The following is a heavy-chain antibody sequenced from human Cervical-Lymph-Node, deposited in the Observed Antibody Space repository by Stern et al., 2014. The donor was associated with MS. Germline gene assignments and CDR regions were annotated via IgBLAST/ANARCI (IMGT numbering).Heavy chain of an antibody. CDR1: GGSISSSNW. V-gene: IGHV4-4*02. J-gene: IGHJ4*02. CDR2: IHNSGST. CDR3: ASHRYDILTGYYKGDY. D-gene: IGHD3-9*01. Sequence: VQLQESGPGLVKPSGTLSLTCVASGGSISSSNWWSWVRQPPGKGLEWVGEIHNSGSTNYNPSRRRRVTMSVDKPKNLFPLKLSSVTAADTAVYYCASHRYDILTGYYKGDYWGQGTLVTVSS.